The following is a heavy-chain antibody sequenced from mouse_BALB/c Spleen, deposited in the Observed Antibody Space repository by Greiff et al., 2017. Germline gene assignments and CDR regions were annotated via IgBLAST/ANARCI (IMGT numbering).Heavy chain of an antibody. CDR3: TRDCDYDGSYAMDY. J-gene: IGHJ4*01. D-gene: IGHD2-4*01. CDR2: ISSGGSYT. Sequence: EVKLMESGGGLVKPGGSLKLSCAASGFTFSSYTMSWVRQTPEKRLEWVATISSGGSYTYYPDSVKGRFTISRDNAKNTLYLQMSSLKSEDTAMYYCTRDCDYDGSYAMDYWGQGTSVTVSS. V-gene: IGHV5-6-4*01. CDR1: GFTFSSYT.